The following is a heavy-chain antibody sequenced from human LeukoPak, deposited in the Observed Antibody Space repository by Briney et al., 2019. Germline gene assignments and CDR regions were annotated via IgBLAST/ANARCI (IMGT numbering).Heavy chain of an antibody. Sequence: GGSLRLSCAASGFTFSSYWMTWVRQAPGKGLEWVANIKEDGSEKYYVDSVKGRFTISRDNAKNSLYLQMNSLRAEDTAVYYCARIATDIVVVVYYYYGMDVWGQGTTVTVSS. CDR2: IKEDGSEK. J-gene: IGHJ6*02. CDR3: ARIATDIVVVVYYYYGMDV. CDR1: GFTFSSYW. D-gene: IGHD2-15*01. V-gene: IGHV3-7*01.